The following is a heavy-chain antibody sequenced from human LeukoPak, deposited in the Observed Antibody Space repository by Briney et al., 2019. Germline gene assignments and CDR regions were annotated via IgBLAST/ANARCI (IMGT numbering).Heavy chain of an antibody. CDR1: GGSISSGGYY. CDR3: AGWGPAGYSYGYPLSDAFDI. D-gene: IGHD5-18*01. CDR2: IYYSGST. V-gene: IGHV4-31*03. Sequence: SETLSLTCTVSGGSISSGGYYWSWIRQHPGKGLEWIGYIYYSGSTYYNPSLKSRVTISVDTSKNQFSLKLSSVTAADTAVYYCAGWGPAGYSYGYPLSDAFDIWGQGTMVTVSS. J-gene: IGHJ3*02.